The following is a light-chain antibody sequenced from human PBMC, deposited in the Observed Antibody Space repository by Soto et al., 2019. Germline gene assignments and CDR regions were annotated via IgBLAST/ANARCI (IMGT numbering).Light chain of an antibody. CDR1: QSISSW. J-gene: IGKJ1*01. Sequence: DIQMTQSPSTLSASVGDRVTITCRASQSISSWLAWYQQKPGKAPKLLIYDASSLESGVPSRFSVSGSGTEFTHTISSLQPDDFATYYCQQYNSHPGTFGQWTKVEIK. CDR3: QQYNSHPGT. CDR2: DAS. V-gene: IGKV1-5*01.